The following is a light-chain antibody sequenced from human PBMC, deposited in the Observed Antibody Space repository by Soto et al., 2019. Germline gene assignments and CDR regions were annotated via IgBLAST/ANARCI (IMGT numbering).Light chain of an antibody. CDR2: LGS. CDR1: QSLLHSNGYNY. Sequence: DIVMTQSPLSLPVTPGEPASISCRSSQSLLHSNGYNYLDWYLQKPGQSPQLLIYLGSNRASGVPDRFSLSGSGTAFTLKISRVEAEDVGIYYCMQALQNPLTFGGGTKVEIK. J-gene: IGKJ4*01. CDR3: MQALQNPLT. V-gene: IGKV2-28*01.